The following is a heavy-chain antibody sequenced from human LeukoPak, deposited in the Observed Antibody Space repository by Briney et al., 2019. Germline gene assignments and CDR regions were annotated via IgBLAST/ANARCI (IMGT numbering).Heavy chain of an antibody. Sequence: PGGSLRLSCAASGFTFSNYAMNWVRQAPGKGLEWVSSISRSGAGTYYADSVKGRFTISRDNSKNTLYLQMNSLRAEDTAVYYCAKSTIFGVVIKERDYFYMDVWGKGTTVTVSS. V-gene: IGHV3-23*01. CDR1: GFTFSNYA. CDR2: ISRSGAGT. CDR3: AKSTIFGVVIKERDYFYMDV. D-gene: IGHD3-3*01. J-gene: IGHJ6*03.